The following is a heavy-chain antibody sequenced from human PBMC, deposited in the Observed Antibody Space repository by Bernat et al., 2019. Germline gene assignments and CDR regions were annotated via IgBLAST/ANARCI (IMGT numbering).Heavy chain of an antibody. CDR3: ARDGGGRGYDYDYYYGMDV. CDR1: GGSISSGGYY. V-gene: IGHV4-31*03. CDR2: IYYSGST. J-gene: IGHJ6*02. D-gene: IGHD5-12*01. Sequence: QVQLQESGPGLVKPSQTLSLTCTVSGGSISSGGYYWSWIRQHPGKGLEWIGYIYYSGSTYYNPSLKSRVTISVDTSKNQLSLKLSSVTAADTAVYYCARDGGGRGYDYDYYYGMDVWGQGTTVTVSS.